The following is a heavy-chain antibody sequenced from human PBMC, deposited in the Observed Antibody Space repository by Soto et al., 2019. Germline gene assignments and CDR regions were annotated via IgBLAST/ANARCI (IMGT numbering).Heavy chain of an antibody. J-gene: IGHJ6*03. CDR3: ASALGSYDFWSGGCDLPYYYYYMDV. V-gene: IGHV1-69*02. CDR2: IIPILGIA. D-gene: IGHD3-3*01. CDR1: GGTFSSYT. Sequence: QVQLVQSGAEVKKPGSSVKVSCKASGGTFSSYTISWVRQAPGQGLEWMGRIIPILGIANYAQKFQGRVTITADKSTSTAYMELSSLRSEDTAVYYCASALGSYDFWSGGCDLPYYYYYMDVWGKGTTVTVSS.